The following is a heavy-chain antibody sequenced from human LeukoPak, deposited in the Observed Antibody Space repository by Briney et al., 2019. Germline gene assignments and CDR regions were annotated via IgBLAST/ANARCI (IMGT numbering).Heavy chain of an antibody. J-gene: IGHJ4*02. CDR1: GYTFTSYD. V-gene: IGHV1-18*01. Sequence: ASVKVSCKASGYTFTSYDINWVRQAPGQGLEWMGRISAYNGNTNYAQKLQGRVTMTTDTSTSTAYMELRSLRSDDTAVYYCARILKWELPTPYYFDYWGQGTLVTVSS. CDR3: ARILKWELPTPYYFDY. D-gene: IGHD1-26*01. CDR2: ISAYNGNT.